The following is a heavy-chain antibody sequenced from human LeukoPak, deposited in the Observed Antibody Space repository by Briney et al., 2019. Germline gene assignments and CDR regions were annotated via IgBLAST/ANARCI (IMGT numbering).Heavy chain of an antibody. CDR3: ARLLVGDFDY. Sequence: ASVKVSCKASGYTFTGYYMHWVRQATGQGLEWMGWMNPNSGNTGYAQKFQGRVTMTRNTSISTAYMELSSLRSEDTAVYYCARLLVGDFDYWGQGTLVTVSS. J-gene: IGHJ4*02. CDR2: MNPNSGNT. CDR1: GYTFTGYY. V-gene: IGHV1-8*02. D-gene: IGHD6-13*01.